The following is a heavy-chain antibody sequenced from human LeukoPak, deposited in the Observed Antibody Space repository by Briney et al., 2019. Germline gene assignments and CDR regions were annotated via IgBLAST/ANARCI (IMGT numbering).Heavy chain of an antibody. D-gene: IGHD6-13*01. CDR1: GYTFTGYY. CDR2: INAGNGNT. V-gene: IGHV1-3*03. J-gene: IGHJ4*02. Sequence: ASVKVSCKASGYTFTGYYMHWVRQAPGQRLEWMGWINAGNGNTKYSQEFQGRVTITRDTSASTAYMELSSLRSEDMAVYYCAREGRWAFDYWGQGTLVTVSS. CDR3: AREGRWAFDY.